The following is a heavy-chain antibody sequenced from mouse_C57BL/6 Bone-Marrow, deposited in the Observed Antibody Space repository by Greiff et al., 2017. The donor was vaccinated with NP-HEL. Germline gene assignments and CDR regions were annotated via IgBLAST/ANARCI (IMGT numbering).Heavy chain of an antibody. D-gene: IGHD1-1*01. Sequence: QVQLQQSGAELARPGASVKLSCKASGYTFTSYGISWVKQRTGQGLEWIGEIYPRSGNTYYNEKFKGKATLTADKSSSTAYMELRSLTSGDSAVYFCARNYYGSSHPLDYWGQGTTLTVSS. CDR1: GYTFTSYG. CDR3: ARNYYGSSHPLDY. V-gene: IGHV1-81*01. CDR2: IYPRSGNT. J-gene: IGHJ2*01.